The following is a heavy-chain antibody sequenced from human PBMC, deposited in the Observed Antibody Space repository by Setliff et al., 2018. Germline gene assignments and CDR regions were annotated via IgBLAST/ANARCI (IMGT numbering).Heavy chain of an antibody. CDR3: ARGAYDSYYFDY. Sequence: PSETLSLTCTVSGGSISSHYWSWIRQPPGKGLEWIGYIYTSGSTNYNPSLKSRVTISVDTSKNQFSLKLSSVTAADTAVYYCARGAYDSYYFDYWGQGTLVTVSS. V-gene: IGHV4-4*08. CDR2: IYTSGST. CDR1: GGSISSHY. D-gene: IGHD3-16*01. J-gene: IGHJ4*02.